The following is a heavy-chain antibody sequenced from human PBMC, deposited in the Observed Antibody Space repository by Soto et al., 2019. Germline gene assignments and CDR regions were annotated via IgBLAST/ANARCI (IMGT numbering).Heavy chain of an antibody. CDR3: VRRHVSATGIDWFEP. Sequence: ASVKVSCKASGYTFTSYGISWVRQAPGQVLEWMGWISAYNGNRNYAQKLQGRVTMTTGRSTSTAYMELRSLRSDDTAVYYCVRRHVSATGIDWFEPWGQGTMVTVSS. CDR1: GYTFTSYG. V-gene: IGHV1-18*04. D-gene: IGHD6-13*01. CDR2: ISAYNGNR. J-gene: IGHJ5*02.